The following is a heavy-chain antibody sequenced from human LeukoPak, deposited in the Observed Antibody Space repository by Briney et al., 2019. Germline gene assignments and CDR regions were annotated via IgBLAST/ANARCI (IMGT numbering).Heavy chain of an antibody. CDR1: GFTFSSYG. J-gene: IGHJ5*02. Sequence: PGRSLRLSCAASGFTFSSYGMHWARQAPGKGLEWVAVIWYDGSNKYYADSVKGRFTISRDNSKNTLYLQMNSLRAEDTAVYYCARDRLAVADHANWFDPWGQGTLVTVSS. D-gene: IGHD6-19*01. CDR3: ARDRLAVADHANWFDP. CDR2: IWYDGSNK. V-gene: IGHV3-33*01.